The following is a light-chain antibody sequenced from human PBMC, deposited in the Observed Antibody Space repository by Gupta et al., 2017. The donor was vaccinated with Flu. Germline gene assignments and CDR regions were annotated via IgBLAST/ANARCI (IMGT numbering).Light chain of an antibody. V-gene: IGKV1-39*01. J-gene: IGKJ4*01. CDR3: QQSDGMPFT. CDR2: NGS. Sequence: DIHLTQSPPFLSASVGDTVTISCRASRGIVDELNWYQQRPGKAPKLLMHNGSSVENGIPSRFSGSRSGTDYTLTISGLQPEEFATYYCQQSDGMPFTFGGGTKLEVK. CDR1: RGIVDE.